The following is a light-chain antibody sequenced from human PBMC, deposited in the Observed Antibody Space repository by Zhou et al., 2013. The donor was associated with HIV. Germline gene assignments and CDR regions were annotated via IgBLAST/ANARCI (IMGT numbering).Light chain of an antibody. CDR2: AAS. V-gene: IGKV1-39*01. CDR1: QSISSY. Sequence: DIQMTQSPSSLFASVGDRVTITCRASQSISSYLNWYQQKPGKAPKLLIYAASSLQSGVPSRFSGSGSGTDFTLTISSLQPEDFATYYCQQSYSIPFTFGPGTKVDIK. J-gene: IGKJ3*01. CDR3: QQSYSIPFT.